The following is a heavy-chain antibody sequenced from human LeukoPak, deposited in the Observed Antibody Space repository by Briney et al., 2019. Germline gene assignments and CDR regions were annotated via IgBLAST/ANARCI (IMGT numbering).Heavy chain of an antibody. CDR1: GGTFSSYA. D-gene: IGHD3/OR15-3a*01. CDR3: ARGTVAHADYYYMDV. V-gene: IGHV1-69*06. J-gene: IGHJ6*03. Sequence: SVKVSCKASGGTFSSYAISWVRQAPGKGLEWMGGIIPIFGTANYAQKFQGRVTITADKSTSTAYMELSSLRSEDTAVYYCARGTVAHADYYYMDVWGKGTTVTVSS. CDR2: IIPIFGTA.